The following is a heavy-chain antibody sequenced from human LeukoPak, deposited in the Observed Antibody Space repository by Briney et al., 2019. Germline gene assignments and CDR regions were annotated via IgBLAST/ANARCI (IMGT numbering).Heavy chain of an antibody. Sequence: SETLSLPCTVSGDPISSFDWSWLRQPAGKGLEWIRRIYPSGSTNYNPSLKSRVAMSVDKSKNQFSLKLSSVTGPDTAVYFRSRVSSGSYVRDWVQGALVSVSS. D-gene: IGHD1-26*01. CDR1: GDPISSFD. V-gene: IGHV4-4*07. J-gene: IGHJ4*02. CDR3: SRVSSGSYVRD. CDR2: IYPSGST.